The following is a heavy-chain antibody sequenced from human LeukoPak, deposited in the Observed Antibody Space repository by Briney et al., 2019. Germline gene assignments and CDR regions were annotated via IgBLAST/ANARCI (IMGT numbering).Heavy chain of an antibody. CDR1: GGSISSYY. D-gene: IGHD2-2*01. CDR2: IYTSGST. J-gene: IGHJ2*01. V-gene: IGHV4-4*07. Sequence: SETLSLTCTVSGGSISSYYWSWIRQPAGKGLEWIGRIYTSGSTNYNPSLKSRVTMSVDTSKNQFSLKLSSVTAADTAVCYCARAVGYCSSTSCYGANWYFDLWGRGTLVTVSS. CDR3: ARAVGYCSSTSCYGANWYFDL.